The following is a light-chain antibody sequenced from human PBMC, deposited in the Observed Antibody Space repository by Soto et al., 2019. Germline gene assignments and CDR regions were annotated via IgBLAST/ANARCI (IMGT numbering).Light chain of an antibody. Sequence: DIQMTQSPSSLSASVGDRVTITCRASQSIDDYLNWYQEKPGKAPKHLIYAASTLQRGVPARFSGSGSGTDFTLTISSLQPDDFATYYCQQYNSFPTFGQGTKVDIK. CDR3: QQYNSFPT. V-gene: IGKV1-39*01. J-gene: IGKJ1*01. CDR2: AAS. CDR1: QSIDDY.